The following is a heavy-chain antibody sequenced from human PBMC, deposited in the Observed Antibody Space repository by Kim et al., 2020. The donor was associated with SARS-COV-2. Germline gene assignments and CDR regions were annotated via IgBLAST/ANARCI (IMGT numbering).Heavy chain of an antibody. CDR3: ARHGCTGGVCYFDP. J-gene: IGHJ5*02. Sequence: SETLSLTCTVSGGSISSSDYYWGWIRQPPGKGLEWIGSIYYTGTTYYNPSLKSRVTISVDTSKNQFSLKLSSVTDATVYYCARHGCTGGVCYFDPWGQGTLVTVPS. CDR2: IYYTGTT. V-gene: IGHV4-39*01. D-gene: IGHD2-8*02. CDR1: GGSISSSDYY.